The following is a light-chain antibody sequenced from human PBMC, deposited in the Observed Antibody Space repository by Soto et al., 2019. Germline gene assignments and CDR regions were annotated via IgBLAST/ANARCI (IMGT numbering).Light chain of an antibody. CDR1: QSISSSY. CDR3: QQRSNWAWT. V-gene: IGKV3-11*01. CDR2: DAS. J-gene: IGKJ1*01. Sequence: ETVLTQSPATLPLSPGERATLSCRTSQSISSSYLAWYQQKPGQAPRLLIYDASNRATGIPARFSGRGSGTDFTLTISSLEPEDFAIYYCQQRSNWAWTFGQGTKVEIK.